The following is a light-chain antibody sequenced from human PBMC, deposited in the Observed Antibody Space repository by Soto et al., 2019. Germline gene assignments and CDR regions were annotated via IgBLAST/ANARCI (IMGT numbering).Light chain of an antibody. CDR3: SSYTSSSTPYV. CDR1: NSDVGGYNY. Sequence: QSALTPPASVSGAPGQSITISCTGTNSDVGGYNYVSWYQQHPVKAPKLMIYDVTNRPSGVSDRFSGSKSGNTASLTISGLQAEDEADYYCSSYTSSSTPYVFGTGTKVTVL. J-gene: IGLJ1*01. CDR2: DVT. V-gene: IGLV2-14*01.